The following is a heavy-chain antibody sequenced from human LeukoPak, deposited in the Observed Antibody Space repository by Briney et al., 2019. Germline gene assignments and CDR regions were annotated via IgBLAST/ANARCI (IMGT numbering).Heavy chain of an antibody. Sequence: PSETLSLTCTVSGGSISSYYWSWIRQPAGKGLEWIGRIYTGGSTNYNPSLKSRVTMSVDTSKNQFSLKLSSVTAADTAVYYCARDDCSSTSCTFDYWGQGTLVTVSS. J-gene: IGHJ4*02. D-gene: IGHD2-2*01. CDR2: IYTGGST. V-gene: IGHV4-4*07. CDR3: ARDDCSSTSCTFDY. CDR1: GGSISSYY.